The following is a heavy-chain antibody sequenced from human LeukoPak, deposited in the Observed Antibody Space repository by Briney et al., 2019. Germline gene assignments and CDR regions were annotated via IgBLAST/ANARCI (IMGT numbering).Heavy chain of an antibody. D-gene: IGHD2/OR15-2a*01. V-gene: IGHV3-7*01. CDR1: GFTFSRYW. Sequence: GSLRLSCVASGFTFSRYWMSWVRQAPGEGLEWVAKIKEDESEKYYVDFGKGRFTISRDNAKNSVYLQMNSLRAEDTALYYCARGVSAYDYWGQGTLVPVSS. CDR2: IKEDESEK. CDR3: ARGVSAYDY. J-gene: IGHJ4*02.